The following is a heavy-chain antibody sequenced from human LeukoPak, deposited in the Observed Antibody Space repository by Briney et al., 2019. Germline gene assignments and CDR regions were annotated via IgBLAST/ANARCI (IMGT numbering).Heavy chain of an antibody. CDR3: ARDGPEGITGV. V-gene: IGHV4-31*03. J-gene: IGHJ4*02. CDR2: IYYSGST. CDR1: GVSISSGGYY. D-gene: IGHD1-20*01. Sequence: SETLSLTCTVSGVSISSGGYYWSWLRQHPGKGLEWIGYIYYSGSTYYNPSLKSRVTISVDTSKNQFSLKLSSVTAADTAVYYCARDGPEGITGVWGQGTLVTVSS.